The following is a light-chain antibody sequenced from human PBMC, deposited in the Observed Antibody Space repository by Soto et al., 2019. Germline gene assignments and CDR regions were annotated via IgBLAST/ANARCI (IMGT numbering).Light chain of an antibody. CDR1: SSDVGGYEY. Sequence: QSVLTQPASVSGSPGQSITISCTGTSSDVGGYEYVSWYQQHPGKAPKLMIYEVSNRPSGASNRFSGSKSGNTASLTISGLQAEDEADYYCSSYTSSSTDDFGTGTKVTVL. CDR3: SSYTSSSTDD. J-gene: IGLJ1*01. V-gene: IGLV2-14*01. CDR2: EVS.